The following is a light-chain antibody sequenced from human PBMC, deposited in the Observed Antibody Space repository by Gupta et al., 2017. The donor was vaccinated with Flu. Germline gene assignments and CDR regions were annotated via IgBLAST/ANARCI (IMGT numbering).Light chain of an antibody. CDR3: QQRSNWPPGYT. Sequence: RAPLSCRASQSVSSYLAWYQQKPGQAPRLLIYDASSRATGIPARFSGSGSGTDFTPTISSLEPEDFAVYYCQQRSNWPPGYTFGQGTKLEIK. CDR1: QSVSSY. J-gene: IGKJ2*01. V-gene: IGKV3-11*01. CDR2: DAS.